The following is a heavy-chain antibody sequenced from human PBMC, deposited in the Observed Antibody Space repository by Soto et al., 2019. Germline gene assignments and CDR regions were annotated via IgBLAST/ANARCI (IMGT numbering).Heavy chain of an antibody. Sequence: QVQLVESGGGVVQPGRSLRLSCAASGFTFSSYAMHWVRQAPGKGLEWVAVISYDGSNKYYADSVKGRFTISRDNSKNTLYLQMNSLRGEDTAVYYCARDRPVVGWDWYFDLWGRGTLVTVSS. D-gene: IGHD2-15*01. CDR1: GFTFSSYA. CDR2: ISYDGSNK. J-gene: IGHJ2*01. CDR3: ARDRPVVGWDWYFDL. V-gene: IGHV3-30-3*01.